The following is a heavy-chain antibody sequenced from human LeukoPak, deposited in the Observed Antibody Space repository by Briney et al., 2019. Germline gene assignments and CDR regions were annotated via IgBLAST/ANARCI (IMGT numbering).Heavy chain of an antibody. CDR3: ARTVRGIVMPQNAFDI. CDR1: GFTFSSYW. D-gene: IGHD3-22*01. Sequence: GGSLRLSCAASGFTFSSYWMSWVRQAPGKGLEWVANIKQDGSENYHVDSVKGRFTISRDNAKNSLYLQMNSLRAEDTAMYYCARTVRGIVMPQNAFDIWGQGTLVTVSS. J-gene: IGHJ3*02. V-gene: IGHV3-7*01. CDR2: IKQDGSEN.